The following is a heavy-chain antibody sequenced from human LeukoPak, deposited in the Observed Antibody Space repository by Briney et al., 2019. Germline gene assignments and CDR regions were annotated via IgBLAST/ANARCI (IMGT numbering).Heavy chain of an antibody. J-gene: IGHJ4*02. D-gene: IGHD6-19*01. CDR2: INHSGYT. Sequence: SETLSLTCAVSGVPFSNYYWSWVRQSPRQGLEWIGEINHSGYTNYNPSLKSRVTMSIDTSKNQFSLILTSVTAADAGVYYCTRAVAGHPDWGQGTLVTISS. CDR1: GVPFSNYY. CDR3: TRAVAGHPD. V-gene: IGHV4-34*01.